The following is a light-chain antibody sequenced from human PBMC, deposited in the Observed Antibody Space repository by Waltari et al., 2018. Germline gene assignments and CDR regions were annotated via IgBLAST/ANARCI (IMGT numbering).Light chain of an antibody. V-gene: IGKV1-39*01. CDR3: QQSFNFPYT. CDR2: GAS. Sequence: DIQMTQSPPSLYASVGDRVSVSCRASRTMKNFLNWYQQKPGEPPKLLIYGASHLQSGVPSRFSGSGFGTDFTLTISSLQPEDFATYYCQQSFNFPYTFGQGTKLEIK. CDR1: RTMKNF. J-gene: IGKJ2*01.